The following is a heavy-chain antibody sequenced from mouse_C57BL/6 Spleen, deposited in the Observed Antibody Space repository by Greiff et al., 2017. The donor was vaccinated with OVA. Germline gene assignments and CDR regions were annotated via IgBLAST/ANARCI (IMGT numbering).Heavy chain of an antibody. CDR3: ARPFYYDYDVSYWYFDV. Sequence: QVQLQQSGPELVKPGASVKLSCKASGYTFTSYDINWVKQRPGQGLEWIGWIYPRDGSTKYNEKFKGQATLTVDTSSSTAYMELHSPTSEDSAVYFCARPFYYDYDVSYWYFDVWGTGTTVTVSS. J-gene: IGHJ1*03. CDR2: IYPRDGST. D-gene: IGHD2-4*01. V-gene: IGHV1-85*01. CDR1: GYTFTSYD.